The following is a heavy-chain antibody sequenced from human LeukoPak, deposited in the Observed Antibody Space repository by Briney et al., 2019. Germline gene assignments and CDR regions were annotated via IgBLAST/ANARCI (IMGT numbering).Heavy chain of an antibody. Sequence: GGSLRLSCAASGFTFSSYAMSWVRQAPGKGLEWVSTISGSGSITYYADSVKGRFTISRDNSKNTLYLQMNSLRVEDTAVYYCTRQDPSSSGWYPWGQGTLVTVSS. D-gene: IGHD6-13*01. CDR3: TRQDPSSSGWYP. V-gene: IGHV3-23*01. J-gene: IGHJ5*02. CDR1: GFTFSSYA. CDR2: ISGSGSIT.